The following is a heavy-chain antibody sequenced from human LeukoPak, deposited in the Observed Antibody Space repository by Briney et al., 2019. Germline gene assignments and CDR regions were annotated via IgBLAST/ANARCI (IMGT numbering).Heavy chain of an antibody. Sequence: ASVKVSCKASGYTFTCYYTHWERQAPGQGLEWMGIIKPSGGSTLYAQKFQGRVTVTSDMSTSTVYVELSSLRSEDTAVYYCAREVPENFNFDYWGQGTLVTVSS. J-gene: IGHJ4*02. D-gene: IGHD2/OR15-2a*01. CDR2: IKPSGGST. CDR1: GYTFTCYY. V-gene: IGHV1-46*01. CDR3: AREVPENFNFDY.